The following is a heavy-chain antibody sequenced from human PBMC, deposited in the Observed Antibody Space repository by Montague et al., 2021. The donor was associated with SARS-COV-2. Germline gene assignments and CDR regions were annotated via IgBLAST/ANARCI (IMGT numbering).Heavy chain of an antibody. CDR1: GHSISRYH. V-gene: IGHV4-4*07. CDR2: IYTGGYV. CDR3: ARAIWHLDV. Sequence: SETLSLTCSVSGHSISRYHWSWIRQSDGKGLEWIGRIYTGGYVNYNPALQSRVSMSVDTSKSQVSLNVTSVTAADTAVYYCARAIWHLDVWGRGILVTVSS. J-gene: IGHJ2*01.